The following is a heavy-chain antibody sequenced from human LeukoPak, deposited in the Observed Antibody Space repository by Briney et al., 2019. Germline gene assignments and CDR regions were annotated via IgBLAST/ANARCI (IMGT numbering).Heavy chain of an antibody. CDR2: ISSSSSMI. J-gene: IGHJ4*02. CDR3: ARDYGDLPARVPYFDY. Sequence: PGGSLRLSCAASGFTFSSYSMNWVRQAPGKGLGWVSYISSSSSMIYYAGSVKGRFTISRDNAKNSLYLQMKSLRDEDTAIYYCARDYGDLPARVPYFDYWGQGTLVTVSS. V-gene: IGHV3-48*02. CDR1: GFTFSSYS. D-gene: IGHD4-17*01.